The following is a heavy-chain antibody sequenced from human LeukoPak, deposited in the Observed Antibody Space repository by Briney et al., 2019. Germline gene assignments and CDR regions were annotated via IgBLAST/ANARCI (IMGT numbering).Heavy chain of an antibody. Sequence: GGSLRLSCAASGFTFGSYGMSWVRQAPGKGLEWISAIGGSGGATSYADSVRGRFTISRDNSKNTLYLQMNSLRAEDTAIYYCAKDTSKSSSWSENHDAFDSWGQGTMVTVSS. J-gene: IGHJ3*02. CDR3: AKDTSKSSSWSENHDAFDS. CDR1: GFTFGSYG. V-gene: IGHV3-23*01. D-gene: IGHD6-13*01. CDR2: IGGSGGAT.